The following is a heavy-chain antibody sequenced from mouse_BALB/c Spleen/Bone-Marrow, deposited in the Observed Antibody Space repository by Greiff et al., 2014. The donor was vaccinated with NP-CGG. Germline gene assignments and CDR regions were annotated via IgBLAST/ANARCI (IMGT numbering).Heavy chain of an antibody. D-gene: IGHD1-1*01. Sequence: VQLKESGGDLVKPGGSLKLSCAASGFSFSGYGMSWVRQTPDKRLEWVATIGAGGTYTYYPDSVKGRFTISRDNAKNTLYLRMSSLKSEDTAMYYCARPFTTVVATVFAYWGQGTLVTVSA. V-gene: IGHV5-6*01. J-gene: IGHJ3*01. CDR3: ARPFTTVVATVFAY. CDR2: IGAGGTYT. CDR1: GFSFSGYG.